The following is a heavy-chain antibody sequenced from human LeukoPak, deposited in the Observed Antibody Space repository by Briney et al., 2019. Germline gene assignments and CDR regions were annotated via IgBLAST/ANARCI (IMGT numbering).Heavy chain of an antibody. CDR1: GGSISSTIYY. Sequence: SETLSLTCTVSGGSISSTIYYWGCIRQPPGKGLEWIGSIYYSGSTYYNPSLKSRVTMSVDTSKNQFSLKLSSVTAADTAVYYCVEMATRWYFDYWGQGTLATVSS. V-gene: IGHV4-39*01. CDR2: IYYSGST. J-gene: IGHJ4*02. CDR3: VEMATRWYFDY. D-gene: IGHD5-24*01.